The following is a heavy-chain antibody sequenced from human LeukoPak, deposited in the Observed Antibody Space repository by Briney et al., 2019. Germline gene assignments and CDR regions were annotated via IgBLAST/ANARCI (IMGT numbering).Heavy chain of an antibody. CDR1: GFTFSSYA. CDR3: ARVQPHRIHYDNSDYPTRNDY. CDR2: ISFDGTDA. J-gene: IGHJ4*02. Sequence: GGSLRLSCAASGFTFSSYAIHWVRQAPGKGLEWVAVISFDGTDAFYADSVKGRFTISRDNSKNTLYLQMNSLRADDTAVYYCARVQPHRIHYDNSDYPTRNDYWGQGTLVTVSS. V-gene: IGHV3-30*04. D-gene: IGHD3-22*01.